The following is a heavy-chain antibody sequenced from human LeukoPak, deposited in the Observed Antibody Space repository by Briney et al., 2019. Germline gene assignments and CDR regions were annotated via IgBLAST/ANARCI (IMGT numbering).Heavy chain of an antibody. Sequence: GGSLRLSCGASGFTFSSYWMTWVRQAPGRGLEWVAIISYDGSNEYYADSVKGRFTISRDNAKNSLYLQMNSLRAEDTAVYYCAELGITMIGGVWGKGTTVTISS. V-gene: IGHV3-30*18. D-gene: IGHD3-10*02. CDR2: ISYDGSNE. CDR1: GFTFSSYW. CDR3: AELGITMIGGV. J-gene: IGHJ6*04.